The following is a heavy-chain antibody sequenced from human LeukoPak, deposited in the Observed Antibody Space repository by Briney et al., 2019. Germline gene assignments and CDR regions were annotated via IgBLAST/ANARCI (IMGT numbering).Heavy chain of an antibody. D-gene: IGHD6-6*01. CDR2: IYTSGST. CDR1: GGSISSGSYY. V-gene: IGHV4-61*02. J-gene: IGHJ4*02. CDR3: AREGSMTARPFVSIDY. Sequence: SETLSLTCTVSGGSISSGSYYWSWTRQPAGKGLEWIGRIYTSGSTNYNPSLESRVTMSVDTSRNQFSLKLSSVTAADTAVYYCAREGSMTARPFVSIDYWGQGTLVTVSS.